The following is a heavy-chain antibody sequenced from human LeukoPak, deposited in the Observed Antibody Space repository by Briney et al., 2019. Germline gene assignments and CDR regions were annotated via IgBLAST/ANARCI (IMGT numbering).Heavy chain of an antibody. CDR1: GYTFTSYY. V-gene: IGHV1-46*01. D-gene: IGHD6-19*01. CDR3: AREGMAGTGSKRFDP. CDR2: INPSGGST. J-gene: IGHJ5*02. Sequence: ASVKVSCKASGYTFTSYYMHWVRQAPGQGLEWMGIINPSGGSTSYAQKFQGRVTMTRDTSTSTVYMELSSLRSEDTAVYYCAREGMAGTGSKRFDPWGQGTLVTVSS.